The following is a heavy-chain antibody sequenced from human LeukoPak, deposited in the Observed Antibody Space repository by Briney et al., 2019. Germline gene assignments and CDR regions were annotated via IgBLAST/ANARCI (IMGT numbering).Heavy chain of an antibody. J-gene: IGHJ4*02. CDR2: ISYDGSNK. Sequence: PGGSLRLSCAASGFTFSSYAMHWVRQAPGKGLEWVAVISYDGSNKYYADSVKGRFTISRDNSKNTLYLQTNSLRAEDTAVYYCARGNEIVVVPATPDYWGQGTLVTVSS. V-gene: IGHV3-30*01. D-gene: IGHD2-2*01. CDR3: ARGNEIVVVPATPDY. CDR1: GFTFSSYA.